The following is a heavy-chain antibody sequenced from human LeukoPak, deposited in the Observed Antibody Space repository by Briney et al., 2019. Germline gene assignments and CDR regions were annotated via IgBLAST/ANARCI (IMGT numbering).Heavy chain of an antibody. V-gene: IGHV3-21*01. CDR2: ISSSSSYM. D-gene: IGHD4-17*01. J-gene: IGHJ4*02. CDR3: ARDDYGDFYFDY. Sequence: GGSLRLSCAASGFTFSSYSMNWVRQAPGKGLEWVSSISSSSSYMYYADSVKGRFTISRDNAKNSLYLQMNSLRAEDTAVYYCARDDYGDFYFDYWGQGTLVTVSS. CDR1: GFTFSSYS.